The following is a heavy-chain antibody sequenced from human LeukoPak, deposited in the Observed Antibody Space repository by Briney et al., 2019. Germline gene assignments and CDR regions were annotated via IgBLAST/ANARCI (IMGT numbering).Heavy chain of an antibody. CDR2: INHSGST. CDR1: GGSFSGYY. CDR3: ARLFWDGSGLNYPFDY. J-gene: IGHJ4*02. Sequence: PSETLSLTCAVYGGSFSGYYWSWIRQPPGKGLEWIGEINHSGSTNYNPSLKSRVTISVDTSKNQFSLKLSSVTAADTAVYYCARLFWDGSGLNYPFDYWGQGTLVTVSS. V-gene: IGHV4-34*01. D-gene: IGHD6-19*01.